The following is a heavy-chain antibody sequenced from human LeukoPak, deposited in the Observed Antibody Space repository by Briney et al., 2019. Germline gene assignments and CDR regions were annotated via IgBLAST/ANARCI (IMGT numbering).Heavy chain of an antibody. Sequence: GGSLRLSCAASGFTFDDYAMHWVRQAPGKGLEWVSGISWNSGSIGYADSVKGRFTISRDNAKNSLYLQMNSLRAEDTAVYYCARDGAYYDFWSGYYTGSHYYYYMDVWGKGTTVTVSS. CDR2: ISWNSGSI. CDR3: ARDGAYYDFWSGYYTGSHYYYYMDV. CDR1: GFTFDDYA. J-gene: IGHJ6*03. D-gene: IGHD3-3*01. V-gene: IGHV3-9*01.